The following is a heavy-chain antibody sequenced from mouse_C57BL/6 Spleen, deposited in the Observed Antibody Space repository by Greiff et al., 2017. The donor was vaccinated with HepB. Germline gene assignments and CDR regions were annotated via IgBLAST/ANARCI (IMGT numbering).Heavy chain of an antibody. J-gene: IGHJ1*03. CDR3: ARHYYGSSYHWYFDV. D-gene: IGHD1-1*01. V-gene: IGHV5-17*01. CDR2: ISSGSSTI. CDR1: GFTFSDYG. Sequence: VQLKESGGGLVKPGGSLKLSCAASGFTFSDYGMHWVRQAPEKGLEWVAYISSGSSTIYYADTVKGRFTISRDNAKNTLFLQMTSLRSEDTAMYYCARHYYGSSYHWYFDVWGTGTTVTVSS.